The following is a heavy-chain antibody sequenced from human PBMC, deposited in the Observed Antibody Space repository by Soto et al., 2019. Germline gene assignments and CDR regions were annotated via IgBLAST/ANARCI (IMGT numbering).Heavy chain of an antibody. J-gene: IGHJ4*02. Sequence: GGSLRLSCAASGFIFSNYDMSWVRQAPGKGLQWVSAISGSGISTYYADSVKGRFTISRDNSKKTLFLQMNSLRAGDTAVYYCAKDGPVSTFDYWGQGTLVTVSS. D-gene: IGHD4-17*01. V-gene: IGHV3-23*01. CDR2: ISGSGIST. CDR1: GFIFSNYD. CDR3: AKDGPVSTFDY.